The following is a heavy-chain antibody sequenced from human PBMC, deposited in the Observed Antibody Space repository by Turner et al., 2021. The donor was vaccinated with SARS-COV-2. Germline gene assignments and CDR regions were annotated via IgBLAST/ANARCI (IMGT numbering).Heavy chain of an antibody. V-gene: IGHV4-39*01. J-gene: IGHJ5*02. CDR1: GCSISSSYYY. CDR3: ARHGPTSTTKAFDP. Sequence: QLQLPESGPGLVKPSETLSLSCTVSGCSISSSYYYWGWIRQPPGKGLEWIGSIYYGGSTYYNPSLKSRVTISVDTSKNQFSLKLNSVTAADTAVYYCARHGPTSTTKAFDPWGQGTLVTVSS. CDR2: IYYGGST. D-gene: IGHD4-17*01.